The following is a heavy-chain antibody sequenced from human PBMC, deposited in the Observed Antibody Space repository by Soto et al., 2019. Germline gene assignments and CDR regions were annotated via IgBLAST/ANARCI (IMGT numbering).Heavy chain of an antibody. V-gene: IGHV3-7*01. Sequence: GVLRLSCEASGFTFSSYWMTWVRQAPGKGLEWVANINQDGGEKHYVDSVRGRSSISRENAKNSLYLQIDSLTAEDTAVYYCARAGPYGDYLNYWGQGTLVTVSS. CDR3: ARAGPYGDYLNY. J-gene: IGHJ4*02. D-gene: IGHD4-17*01. CDR2: INQDGGEK. CDR1: GFTFSSYW.